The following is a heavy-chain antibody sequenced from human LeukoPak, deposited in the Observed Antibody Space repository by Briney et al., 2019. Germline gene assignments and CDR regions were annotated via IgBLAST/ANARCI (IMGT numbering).Heavy chain of an antibody. V-gene: IGHV1-2*06. D-gene: IGHD3-10*01. CDR2: INPNSGGT. CDR3: TREDPYGSGSHDY. CDR1: GYTFTGYY. Sequence: GASVKVSCKASGYTFTGYYVHWVRQAPGQGLEWMGRINPNSGGTNYAQKFQGRVTMTRDTSISTADMELSSLRSDDTAMYYCTREDPYGSGSHDYWGQGTLVTVSS. J-gene: IGHJ4*02.